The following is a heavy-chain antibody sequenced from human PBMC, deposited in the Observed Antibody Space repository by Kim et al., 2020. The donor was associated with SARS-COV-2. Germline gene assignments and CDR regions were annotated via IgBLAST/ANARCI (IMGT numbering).Heavy chain of an antibody. Sequence: SVKVSCKASGGTFSSYAISWVRQAPGQGLEWMGRIIPILGIANYAQKFQGRVTITADKSTSTAYMELSSLRSEDTAVYYCAREDYDILTGYPEQYGMDVWGQGTTVTVSS. CDR3: AREDYDILTGYPEQYGMDV. J-gene: IGHJ6*02. CDR2: IIPILGIA. V-gene: IGHV1-69*04. CDR1: GGTFSSYA. D-gene: IGHD3-9*01.